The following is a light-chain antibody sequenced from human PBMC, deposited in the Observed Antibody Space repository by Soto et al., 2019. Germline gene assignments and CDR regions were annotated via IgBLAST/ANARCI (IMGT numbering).Light chain of an antibody. Sequence: QSVLTQPASVSGSPGQSITISCTGTSSDVGAYTSVSWYQQHPGKAPKLMIYEVNKRPSGVPDRFSGSKSGNTASLTVSGLQAEDEADYYCSSYAGSSNVFGTGTKLTVL. J-gene: IGLJ1*01. CDR1: SSDVGAYTS. V-gene: IGLV2-8*01. CDR3: SSYAGSSNV. CDR2: EVN.